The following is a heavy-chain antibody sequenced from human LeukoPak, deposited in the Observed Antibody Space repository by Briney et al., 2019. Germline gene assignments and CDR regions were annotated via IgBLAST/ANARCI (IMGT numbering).Heavy chain of an antibody. CDR3: ARDAHYYGSDPWDY. CDR2: INHSGST. Sequence: SETLSLTCAVYGGSFSGYYWSWIRQPPGKGLEWIGEINHSGSTNYNPSLKSRVTISVDTSKNQFSLKLSSVTAADTAVYYCARDAHYYGSDPWDYWGQGTLVTVSS. CDR1: GGSFSGYY. J-gene: IGHJ4*02. D-gene: IGHD3-10*01. V-gene: IGHV4-34*01.